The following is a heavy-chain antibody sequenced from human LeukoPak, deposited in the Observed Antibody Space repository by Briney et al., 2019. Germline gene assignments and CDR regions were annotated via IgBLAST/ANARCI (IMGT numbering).Heavy chain of an antibody. V-gene: IGHV3-48*04. D-gene: IGHD6-13*01. CDR1: GFTFSSYA. J-gene: IGHJ6*02. CDR2: ISSSSSTI. CDR3: ARGLRIAAAGSPLYGMDV. Sequence: HSGGSLRLSCAASGFTFSSYAMHWVRQAPGKGLEWVSYISSSSSTIYYADSVKGRLTISRDNAKNSLYLQMNSLRAEDTAVYYCARGLRIAAAGSPLYGMDVWGQGTTVTVSS.